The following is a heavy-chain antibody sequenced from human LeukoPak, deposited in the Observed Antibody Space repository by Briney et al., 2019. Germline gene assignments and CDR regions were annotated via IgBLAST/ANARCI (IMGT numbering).Heavy chain of an antibody. J-gene: IGHJ4*02. Sequence: GGSLRPSXAVSGFTFSDYWMNWVRQAPGKGLEWVASIRQDGGEKSYVDSVKGRLTISRDNTKHSLYLQMSSLRAEDTGVYYCARDGTAAGLYFDLWGQGTLVTVSS. CDR3: ARDGTAAGLYFDL. V-gene: IGHV3-7*01. CDR2: IRQDGGEK. D-gene: IGHD6-13*01. CDR1: GFTFSDYW.